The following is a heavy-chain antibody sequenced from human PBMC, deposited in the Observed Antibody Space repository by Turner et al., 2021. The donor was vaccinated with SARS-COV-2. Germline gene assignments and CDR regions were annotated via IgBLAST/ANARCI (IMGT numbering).Heavy chain of an antibody. D-gene: IGHD1-7*01. CDR2: IWYAGSYK. V-gene: IGHV3-33*01. J-gene: IGHJ4*02. CDR3: ARDGGTGTTFPFFDY. Sequence: VKLLESGGGLVQPGRSLRLSCAASGFTFSSYGMHWVRQAPGKGLEWVAVIWYAGSYKYYADSVKGRFTISRDNSKNTLYLQMNSLRAEDTALYYCARDGGTGTTFPFFDYWGQGTLVTVSS. CDR1: GFTFSSYG.